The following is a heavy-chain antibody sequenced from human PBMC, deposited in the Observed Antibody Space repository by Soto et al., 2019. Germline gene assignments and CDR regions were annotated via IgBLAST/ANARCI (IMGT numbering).Heavy chain of an antibody. V-gene: IGHV1-24*01. CDR1: GYTLTELS. CDR2: FDPEDGET. Sequence: ASVKVSCKVSGYTLTELSMHWVRQAPGKGLEWMGGFDPEDGETIYAQKFQGRVTMTEDTSTDTAYMELSSLRSEDTAVYYCASASYDSSGYYFTDYWGQGTLVTVSS. J-gene: IGHJ4*02. CDR3: ASASYDSSGYYFTDY. D-gene: IGHD3-22*01.